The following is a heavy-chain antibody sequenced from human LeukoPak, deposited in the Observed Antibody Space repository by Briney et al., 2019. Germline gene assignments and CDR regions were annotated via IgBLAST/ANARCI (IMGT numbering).Heavy chain of an antibody. J-gene: IGHJ4*02. CDR1: GSSFSNYA. CDR2: IRGGGAT. V-gene: IGHV3-23*01. CDR3: AKANWVSNADAVW. Sequence: GGSLRLSCAASGSSFSNYAMSWVRQAPARGPEWVSSIRGGGATFYADSVKGRFTLSRDDSRNTVYLQLNNLRVEDTAIYYCAKANWVSNADAVWWGQGTQVTVSS. D-gene: IGHD1-1*01.